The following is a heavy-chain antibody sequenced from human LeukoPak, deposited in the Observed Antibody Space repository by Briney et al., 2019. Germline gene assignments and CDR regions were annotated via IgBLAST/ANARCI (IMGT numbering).Heavy chain of an antibody. Sequence: PSETLSLTCTVSGGSISSYYWSWIRQPPGKGLEWIGYIYYSGSTNYNPSLKSRVTISVDTSKNQFSLKLTSVTAADTAVYYCARAYYYEAYWYFDLWGRGTLVTVSS. CDR3: ARAYYYEAYWYFDL. CDR2: IYYSGST. CDR1: GGSISSYY. D-gene: IGHD3-22*01. V-gene: IGHV4-59*12. J-gene: IGHJ2*01.